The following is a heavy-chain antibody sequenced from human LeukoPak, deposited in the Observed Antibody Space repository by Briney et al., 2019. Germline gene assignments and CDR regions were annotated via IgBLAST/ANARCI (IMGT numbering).Heavy chain of an antibody. J-gene: IGHJ4*02. CDR1: GFTFSNAW. CDR3: TTDQGHSGYDPHGY. CDR2: IKSKTDGGTT. D-gene: IGHD5-12*01. Sequence: KPGGSLCLSCAASGFTFSNAWMSWVRQAPGKGLEWVGRIKSKTDGGTTEYAAPVKGRFTISRDDSKNTLYLQMNSLKTEDTAVYYCTTDQGHSGYDPHGYWGQGTLVTVSS. V-gene: IGHV3-15*01.